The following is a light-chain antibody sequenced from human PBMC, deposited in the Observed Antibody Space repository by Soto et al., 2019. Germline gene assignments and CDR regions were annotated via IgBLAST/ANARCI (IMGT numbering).Light chain of an antibody. Sequence: EIVLTQSPGTLSLSPGERASLSCRASQSISSSYLAWYQQKPGQAPRLLIYGASRRATGFPDRFSGSGSGTEFTLTMSRLEPEDFALYYCQQYVTSPLTFGQGTKVDIK. CDR2: GAS. J-gene: IGKJ1*01. V-gene: IGKV3-20*01. CDR1: QSISSSY. CDR3: QQYVTSPLT.